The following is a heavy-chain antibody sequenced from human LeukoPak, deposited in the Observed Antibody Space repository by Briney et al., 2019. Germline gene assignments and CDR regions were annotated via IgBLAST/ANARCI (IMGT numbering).Heavy chain of an antibody. Sequence: PGGSLRLSCAASGCTFSGSSMHWVRQASGKGLEWVGRIRSKANSYATAHAASVKGRFTISRNHSKNTAYLRMNSLKTEDTAVYYCTRRGGDYRAFDIWGQGTMVTVSS. J-gene: IGHJ3*02. V-gene: IGHV3-73*01. CDR3: TRRGGDYRAFDI. CDR1: GCTFSGSS. D-gene: IGHD4-11*01. CDR2: IRSKANSYAT.